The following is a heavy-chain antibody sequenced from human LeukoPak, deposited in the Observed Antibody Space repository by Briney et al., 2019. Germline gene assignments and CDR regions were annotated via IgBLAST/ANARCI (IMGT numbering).Heavy chain of an antibody. CDR3: AKGSLEWLLSVPLDY. CDR2: IYYSGST. J-gene: IGHJ4*02. D-gene: IGHD3-3*01. V-gene: IGHV4-4*02. CDR1: GGSISSSNW. Sequence: PSGTLSLTCAVSGGSISSSNWWSWVRQPPGKGLEWIGYIYYSGSTNYNPSLKSRVTISADTSKNQFSLKLSSVTAADTAVYYCAKGSLEWLLSVPLDYWGQGTLVTVSS.